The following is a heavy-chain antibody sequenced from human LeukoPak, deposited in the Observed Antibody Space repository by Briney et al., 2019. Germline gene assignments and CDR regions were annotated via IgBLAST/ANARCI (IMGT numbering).Heavy chain of an antibody. CDR1: GGSISSGSYY. D-gene: IGHD3-22*01. CDR2: IYTSGST. CDR3: ARSSPGGYSYWYFDL. Sequence: SETLSLTCTASGGSISSGSYYWSWIRQPAGKGLKWIGRIYTSGSTNYNPSLKSRVTISVDTSKNQVSLKLNSVTAADTAVYYCARSSPGGYSYWYFDLWGRGTLVIVSS. J-gene: IGHJ2*01. V-gene: IGHV4-61*02.